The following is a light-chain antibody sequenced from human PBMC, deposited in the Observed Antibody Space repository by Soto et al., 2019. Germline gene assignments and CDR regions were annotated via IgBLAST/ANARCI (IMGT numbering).Light chain of an antibody. CDR3: CSLTTSHHYV. CDR1: SSDIGHYDY. J-gene: IGLJ1*01. V-gene: IGLV2-14*03. Sequence: QSALTQPASVSGSPGQSITISCTGTSSDIGHYDYVSWYQQHPGKAPKLMIYHVTYRPSGVSIRYSGSKSGNSASLTISGLQADDDADYYCCSLTTSHHYVFGSGTQLTVL. CDR2: HVT.